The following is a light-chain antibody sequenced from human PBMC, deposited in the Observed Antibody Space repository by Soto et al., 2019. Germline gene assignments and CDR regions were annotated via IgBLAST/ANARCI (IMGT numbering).Light chain of an antibody. Sequence: QPVLTQPPSASGTPGQRVTISCSGSSSNIGSNTVNWYQQLPGTAPKLLIYSNNQRPSGVPDRFSGSRSGTSASLAISGLQSEDEGDYYCAAWDDSLNGRGVFGGGTKVTV. J-gene: IGLJ3*02. CDR3: AAWDDSLNGRGV. V-gene: IGLV1-44*01. CDR2: SNN. CDR1: SSNIGSNT.